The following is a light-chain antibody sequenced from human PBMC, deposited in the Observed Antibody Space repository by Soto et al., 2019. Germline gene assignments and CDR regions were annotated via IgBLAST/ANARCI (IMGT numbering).Light chain of an antibody. CDR1: QSLLHSNGNNY. V-gene: IGKV2-28*01. Sequence: DIVMTQSPLSLPVTPGEPASISCRSSQSLLHSNGNNYLAWYLQKPGQSPQLLIYSGSNRASGVPDRFSGSGSGTDFTLKISRVEAEDVGDYYCMQVLRTPLTFGGGTKVEIK. CDR2: SGS. J-gene: IGKJ4*01. CDR3: MQVLRTPLT.